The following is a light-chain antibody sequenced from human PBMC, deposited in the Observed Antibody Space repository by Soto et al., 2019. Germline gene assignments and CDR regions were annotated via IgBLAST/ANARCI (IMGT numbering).Light chain of an antibody. Sequence: ERVMTQSPATLSESPGERATLSCRASQSVGTNLAWYQQRPGQAPRLLIYGASTRATGIPARFSGSGSGTEFTLTISSLQSEDFALYYCQQYNKWPLFTFGPGTRVDIK. CDR1: QSVGTN. J-gene: IGKJ3*01. CDR2: GAS. V-gene: IGKV3-15*01. CDR3: QQYNKWPLFT.